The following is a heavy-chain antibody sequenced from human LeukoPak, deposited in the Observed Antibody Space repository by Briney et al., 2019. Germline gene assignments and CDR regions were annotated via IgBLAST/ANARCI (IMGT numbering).Heavy chain of an antibody. CDR3: AKETLSSSPYYYGMDV. Sequence: PGGSLRLSCAASGFTFSSYGMHWVRQAPGKGLEWVAVISYDGSNKYYADSVKGRFTISRDNSKNTLYLQMNSLRAEDTAVYYCAKETLSSSPYYYGMDVWGQGTTVTVSS. CDR2: ISYDGSNK. J-gene: IGHJ6*02. D-gene: IGHD2/OR15-2a*01. V-gene: IGHV3-30*18. CDR1: GFTFSSYG.